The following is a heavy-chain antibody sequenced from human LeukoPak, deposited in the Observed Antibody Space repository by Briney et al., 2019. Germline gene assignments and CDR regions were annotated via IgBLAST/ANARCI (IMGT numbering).Heavy chain of an antibody. J-gene: IGHJ6*03. CDR1: GGNLSSYA. Sequence: SVKVSCKASGGNLSSYAISWVRQAPGQGLEWMGGIIPIFGTANYAQKFQGRVTITTDESTSTAYMELSSLRSEDTAVYYCASVPYYSTNYYYYYMDVWGKGTTVTVSS. D-gene: IGHD4-11*01. CDR2: IIPIFGTA. V-gene: IGHV1-69*05. CDR3: ASVPYYSTNYYYYYMDV.